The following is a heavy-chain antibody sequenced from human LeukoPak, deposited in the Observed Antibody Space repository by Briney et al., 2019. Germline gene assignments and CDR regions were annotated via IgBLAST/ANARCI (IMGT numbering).Heavy chain of an antibody. CDR1: GGSTSSGSYY. D-gene: IGHD6-6*01. J-gene: IGHJ6*03. Sequence: PSETLSLTCTVSGGSTSSGSYYWSWIRQPPGKGLEWIGYIYYSGSTNYNPSLKSRVTISVDTSKNQFSLKLSSVTAADTAVYYCARDIGSRRIAAASYYYYMDVWGKGTTVTVSS. V-gene: IGHV4-61*01. CDR2: IYYSGST. CDR3: ARDIGSRRIAAASYYYYMDV.